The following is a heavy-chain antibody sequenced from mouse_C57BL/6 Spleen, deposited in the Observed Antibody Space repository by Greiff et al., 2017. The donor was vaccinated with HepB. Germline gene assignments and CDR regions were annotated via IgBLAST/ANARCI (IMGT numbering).Heavy chain of an antibody. D-gene: IGHD4-1*01. V-gene: IGHV1-15*01. CDR1: GYTFTDYE. Sequence: QVQLQQSGAELVRPGATVTLSCKASGYTFTDYEMHWVKKTPVHGLEWIGAIDPETGGTAYNQKFKGKAILTADKSSSTAYMELRSLTSEDSAVYYCTRKGENWVLAWFAYWGQGTLVTVSA. CDR2: IDPETGGT. CDR3: TRKGENWVLAWFAY. J-gene: IGHJ3*01.